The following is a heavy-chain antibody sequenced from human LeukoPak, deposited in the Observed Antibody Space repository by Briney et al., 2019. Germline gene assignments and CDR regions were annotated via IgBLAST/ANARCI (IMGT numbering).Heavy chain of an antibody. CDR1: GFTFSNYW. V-gene: IGHV3-7*01. CDR2: IDRDGSVK. Sequence: GGSLRLSCAASGFTFSNYWMTWVRQPPGKGLEFVANIDRDGSVKNYVGSVKGRFTISRDNAKNSLYLQMNSLRADDTAMYYCARDPGSSSFDYWGQGSLVTVSS. CDR3: ARDPGSSSFDY. D-gene: IGHD6-13*01. J-gene: IGHJ4*02.